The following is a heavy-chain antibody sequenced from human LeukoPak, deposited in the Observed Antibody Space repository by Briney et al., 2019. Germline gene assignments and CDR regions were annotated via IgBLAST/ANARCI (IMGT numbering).Heavy chain of an antibody. CDR1: GGSFSGYY. V-gene: IGHV4-34*01. CDR3: ARQGSGGYYYYYYMDV. J-gene: IGHJ6*03. D-gene: IGHD2-15*01. Sequence: SETLSLTCAVYGGSFSGYYWSWIRQPPGKGLEWIGEINHSGSTNYNPSLKSRVTISVDTSKNQFSLKLSSVTAADTAVYYCARQGSGGYYYYYYMDVWGKGTTVTISS. CDR2: INHSGST.